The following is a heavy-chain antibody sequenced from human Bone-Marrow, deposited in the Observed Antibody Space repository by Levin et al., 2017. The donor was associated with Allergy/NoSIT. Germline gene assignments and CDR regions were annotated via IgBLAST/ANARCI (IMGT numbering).Heavy chain of an antibody. Sequence: SCAASGFTFSGYVIHWVRQAPGKGLEWVAVTRFDGSNTYYADSVKGRFTISRDNSKSTLYLQMTSLRVEDTAVYYCARDAGDDTAGYYFDFWGQGTLVTVSS. V-gene: IGHV3-33*01. CDR3: ARDAGDDTAGYYFDF. CDR2: TRFDGSNT. J-gene: IGHJ4*02. CDR1: GFTFSGYV. D-gene: IGHD3-22*01.